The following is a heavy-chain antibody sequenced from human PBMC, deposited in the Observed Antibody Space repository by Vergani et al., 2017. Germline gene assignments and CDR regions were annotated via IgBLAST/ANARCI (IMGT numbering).Heavy chain of an antibody. D-gene: IGHD3-3*01. CDR2: IIPIFGTA. J-gene: IGHJ6*03. Sequence: QVQLVQSGAEVKKPGSSVKASCKASGGTFSSYAISWVRQAPGQGLEWMGGIIPIFGTANYAQKFQCRVTITADESTSTAYMELSSLRSEDTAVYYCARAGGDITINYYYYYMDVWGKGTTVTVSS. V-gene: IGHV1-69*01. CDR1: GGTFSSYA. CDR3: ARAGGDITINYYYYYMDV.